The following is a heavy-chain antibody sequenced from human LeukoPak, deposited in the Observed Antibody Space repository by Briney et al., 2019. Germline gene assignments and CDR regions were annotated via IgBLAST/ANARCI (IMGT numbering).Heavy chain of an antibody. V-gene: IGHV3-23*01. J-gene: IGHJ5*02. Sequence: PGGSLRLSCAASGFTFSSYAMSWVRQAPGKGLEWVSAISGSGGSTYYADSVKGRSTISRDNSKNTLYLQMNSLRAEDTAVYYCATFWITGYSSSWFDPWGQGTLVTVSS. CDR1: GFTFSSYA. D-gene: IGHD6-13*01. CDR2: ISGSGGST. CDR3: ATFWITGYSSSWFDP.